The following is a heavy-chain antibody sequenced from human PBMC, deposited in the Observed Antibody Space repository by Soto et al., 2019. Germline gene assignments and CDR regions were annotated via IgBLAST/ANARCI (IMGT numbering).Heavy chain of an antibody. CDR2: INPSGGST. D-gene: IGHD5-12*01. V-gene: IGHV1-46*01. Sequence: ASVKVSCKASGYTFTSYYMHWVRQAPGQGLEWMGIINPSGGSTSYAQKFQGGVTMTRDTSTSTVYMELSSLRSEDTAVYYCARDRDGYNSLHYYYGMDVWGQATTVTVSS. CDR1: GYTFTSYY. J-gene: IGHJ6*02. CDR3: ARDRDGYNSLHYYYGMDV.